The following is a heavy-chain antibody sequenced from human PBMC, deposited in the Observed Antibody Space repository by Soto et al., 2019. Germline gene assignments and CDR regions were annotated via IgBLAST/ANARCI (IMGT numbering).Heavy chain of an antibody. CDR2: ITADGGT. Sequence: EVQVLESGGGLVQPGGSLRLSCEGSGFTVSSHAMTWIRQAPGKGPEWVSTITADGGTYYADSVKGRFAMSRDTSESTLYLQMNSREAEDTAAYYCAPHVSCSGGSCQYDAFAIRGQGTMVTVSS. D-gene: IGHD2-15*01. CDR1: GFTVSSHA. J-gene: IGHJ3*02. V-gene: IGHV3-23*01. CDR3: APHVSCSGGSCQYDAFAI.